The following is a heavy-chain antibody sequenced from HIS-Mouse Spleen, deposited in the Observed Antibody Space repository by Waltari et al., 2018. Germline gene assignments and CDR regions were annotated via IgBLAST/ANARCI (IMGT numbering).Heavy chain of an antibody. CDR3: ARGGLAAAGWYFDL. CDR1: GFPVSSSY. J-gene: IGHJ2*01. CDR2: IYSGGST. Sequence: EVQLVESGGGLIQPGGSLSRSCAASGFPVSSSYMGVVRQGPGKGLEWVSVIYSGGSTYYADSVKGRFTISRDNSKNTLYLQMNSLRAEDTAVYYCARGGLAAAGWYFDLWGRGTLVTVSS. V-gene: IGHV3-53*01. D-gene: IGHD6-13*01.